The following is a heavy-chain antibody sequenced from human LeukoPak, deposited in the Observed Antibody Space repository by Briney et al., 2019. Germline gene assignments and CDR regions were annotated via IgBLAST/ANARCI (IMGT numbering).Heavy chain of an antibody. CDR1: GGSISSYY. J-gene: IGHJ4*02. CDR3: ARQKGRWLQFFDY. D-gene: IGHD5-24*01. Sequence: PSETLSLTCTVSGGSISSYYWSWIRQPPGKGLEWIAYISDIGSINYNPSLKSRVTISLDTSKNQFSLKLSSVTAADTAVYYCARQKGRWLQFFDYWGQGTLVTVSS. CDR2: ISDIGSI. V-gene: IGHV4-59*08.